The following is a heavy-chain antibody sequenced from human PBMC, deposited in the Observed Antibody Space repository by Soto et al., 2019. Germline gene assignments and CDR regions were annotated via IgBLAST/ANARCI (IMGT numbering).Heavy chain of an antibody. Sequence: QEQLVESGGGVAQPGRSLSLSCAAARFRFGSYGMHWVRQAPGTGLEWMAVVSYDGEYQNYADSVKGRFTISRDNSKNTLYLQMDSLRPEDTAVYYCAKGTTVTPWRYLDIWGPGTLVTVSS. CDR3: AKGTTVTPWRYLDI. CDR1: RFRFGSYG. J-gene: IGHJ2*01. D-gene: IGHD4-17*01. V-gene: IGHV3-30*18. CDR2: VSYDGEYQ.